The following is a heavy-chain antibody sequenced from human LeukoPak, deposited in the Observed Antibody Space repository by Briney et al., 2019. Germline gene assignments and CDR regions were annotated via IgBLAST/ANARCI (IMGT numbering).Heavy chain of an antibody. D-gene: IGHD6-19*01. V-gene: IGHV3-21*01. CDR1: GFTFSSYS. CDR3: ARDLMAVAGAGFDY. Sequence: GGSLRLSCAASGFTFSSYSMNWVRQAPGKGLEWVSSISRGGDYTYSEDSVKGRFTISRDNAKDSLYLQLNSLRAEDTAVYYCARDLMAVAGAGFDYWGQGALVTVSS. CDR2: ISRGGDYT. J-gene: IGHJ4*02.